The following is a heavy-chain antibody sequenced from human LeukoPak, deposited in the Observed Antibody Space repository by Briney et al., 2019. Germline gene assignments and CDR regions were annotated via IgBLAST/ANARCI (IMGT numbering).Heavy chain of an antibody. CDR3: AREGAVTTFSYGMDV. D-gene: IGHD4-17*01. J-gene: IGHJ6*02. V-gene: IGHV3-48*03. CDR2: ISSSGSTI. CDR1: GFTFSSYE. Sequence: GGSLRLSCAASGFTFSSYEMNWVRQAPGKGLEWVSYISSSGSTIYYADSVKGRFTISRDNAKNSLYLQMNSLRDEDTAVYYCAREGAVTTFSYGMDVWGQGTTVTVSS.